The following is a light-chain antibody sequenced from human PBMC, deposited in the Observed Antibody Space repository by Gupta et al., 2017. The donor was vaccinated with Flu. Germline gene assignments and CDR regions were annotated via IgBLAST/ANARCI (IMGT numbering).Light chain of an antibody. CDR2: EVS. J-gene: IGKJ1*01. CDR3: QRDTTYWT. Sequence: PATLGPPASRDRSTSSSRDSKNSSNWLNWFQQKPGQSPKRLIYEVSKRDSGVPDRFSGSGSGTEFTLNISRLEAEDFGVYYCQRDTTYWTFGQGTKVEIK. V-gene: IGKV2-30*01. CDR1: SSRDSKNSSNW.